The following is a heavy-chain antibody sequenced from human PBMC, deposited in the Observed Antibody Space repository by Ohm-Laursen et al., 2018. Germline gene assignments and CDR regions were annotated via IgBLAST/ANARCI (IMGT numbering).Heavy chain of an antibody. Sequence: SLRLSCAASGFTFSSYGMHWVRQAPGKGLEWVAVISYDGSNKYYADSVKGRFTISRDNSKNTLYLQMNGLRAEDTAVYYCAKTRYFSRGSCDFDYWGQGTLVTVSS. CDR1: GFTFSSYG. J-gene: IGHJ4*02. D-gene: IGHD2-15*01. V-gene: IGHV3-30*18. CDR3: AKTRYFSRGSCDFDY. CDR2: ISYDGSNK.